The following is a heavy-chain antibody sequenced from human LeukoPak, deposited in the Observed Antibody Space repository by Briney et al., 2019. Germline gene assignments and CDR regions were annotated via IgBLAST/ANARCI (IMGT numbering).Heavy chain of an antibody. J-gene: IGHJ4*02. D-gene: IGHD4-17*01. Sequence: GGSLRPSCAVSGFTFSSYTMHWVRQAPGKGLEWVAFISYDGSRKYYADSVKGRFTISRDNSKNTLYLQMNSLRGEDTAVYYCARDGPYGDLRYYFDYWGQGTLVTVSS. CDR3: ARDGPYGDLRYYFDY. CDR2: ISYDGSRK. CDR1: GFTFSSYT. V-gene: IGHV3-30-3*01.